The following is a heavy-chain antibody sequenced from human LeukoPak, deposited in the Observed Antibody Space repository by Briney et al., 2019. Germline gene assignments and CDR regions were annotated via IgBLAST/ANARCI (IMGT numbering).Heavy chain of an antibody. CDR1: AFTFSSYA. CDR3: AKDPNSSSWLYFDY. Sequence: PGGSLRLSCAASAFTFSSYAMSWVRQAPGQGLEWVSGISAFGGNTYYADSVKGRFTISRDNSKNTLFLQMSSLRAEDTAIYYCAKDPNSSSWLYFDYWGQGTLVTVSS. CDR2: ISAFGGNT. J-gene: IGHJ4*02. D-gene: IGHD6-13*01. V-gene: IGHV3-23*01.